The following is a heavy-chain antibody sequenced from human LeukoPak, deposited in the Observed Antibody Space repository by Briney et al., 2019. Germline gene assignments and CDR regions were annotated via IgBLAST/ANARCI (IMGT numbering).Heavy chain of an antibody. CDR2: IRFDGTSE. D-gene: IGHD1-26*01. Sequence: QAGGSLRLSCAASGFTFSNFGMHWVRQAPGKGLEWVAFIRFDGTSEFYADSVKARFTISRDNSKNTLCLQMNSLRAEDTAVYYCAKANSGSWIGFDYWGQGTLLTVSS. CDR1: GFTFSNFG. V-gene: IGHV3-30*02. CDR3: AKANSGSWIGFDY. J-gene: IGHJ4*02.